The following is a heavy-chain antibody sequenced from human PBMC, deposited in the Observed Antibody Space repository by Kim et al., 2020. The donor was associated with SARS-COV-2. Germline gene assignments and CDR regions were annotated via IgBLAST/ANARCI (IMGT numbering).Heavy chain of an antibody. J-gene: IGHJ6*01. CDR1: GFTFNSYG. V-gene: IGHV3-30*18. CDR3: VKDYYSGSFSYFYGLGV. Sequence: GGSLRLSWAASGFTFNSYGMHWVRQAPGKGLEWVALISFDGSNKYYVDSVKGRFTISRDNSRSTLYLQMNSLRPEDTAVYYSVKDYYSGSFSYFYGLGV. D-gene: IGHD1-26*01. CDR2: ISFDGSNK.